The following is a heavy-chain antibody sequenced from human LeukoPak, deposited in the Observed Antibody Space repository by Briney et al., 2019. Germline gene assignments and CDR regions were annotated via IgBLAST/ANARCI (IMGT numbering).Heavy chain of an antibody. V-gene: IGHV4-39*01. CDR2: IYYSGST. J-gene: IGHJ3*02. CDR3: ARHRLGPRDGLRYFDWLLDDAFDI. Sequence: PSETLSLTCTVSGGSISSSSYYWGWIRQPPGKGLEWIGSIYYSGSTYYNPSLKSRVTISVDTSKNQFSLKLSSVTAADTAVYYCARHRLGPRDGLRYFDWLLDDAFDIWGQGTMVTVSS. CDR1: GGSISSSSYY. D-gene: IGHD3-9*01.